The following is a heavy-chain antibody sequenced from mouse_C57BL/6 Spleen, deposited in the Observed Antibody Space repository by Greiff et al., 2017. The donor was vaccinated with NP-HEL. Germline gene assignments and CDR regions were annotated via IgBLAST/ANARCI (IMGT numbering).Heavy chain of an antibody. CDR3: ASYGSSYYYAMDY. J-gene: IGHJ4*01. V-gene: IGHV1-20*01. D-gene: IGHD1-1*01. Sequence: EVQLQQSGPELVKPGDSVKISCKASGYSFTGYFMNWVMQSHGKSLEWIGRINPYNGDTFYNQKFKGKATLTVDKSSSTDHMELRSLTSEDSAVYYCASYGSSYYYAMDYWGQGTSVTVSS. CDR2: INPYNGDT. CDR1: GYSFTGYF.